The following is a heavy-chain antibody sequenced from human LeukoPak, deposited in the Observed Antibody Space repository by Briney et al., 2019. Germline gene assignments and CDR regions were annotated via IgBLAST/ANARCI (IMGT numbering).Heavy chain of an antibody. D-gene: IGHD6-19*01. CDR2: ISDSGGST. CDR1: GFPFSSYA. J-gene: IGHJ4*02. V-gene: IGHV3-64*04. CDR3: ARDRGLRAVAGTGL. Sequence: GGSLRLSCSASGFPFSSYAMHWVRQAPGKGLEYVSAISDSGGSTYYADSVKGRFTISRDNAKNSLYLQMNSLRAEDTAVYYCARDRGLRAVAGTGLWGQGTLVTVSS.